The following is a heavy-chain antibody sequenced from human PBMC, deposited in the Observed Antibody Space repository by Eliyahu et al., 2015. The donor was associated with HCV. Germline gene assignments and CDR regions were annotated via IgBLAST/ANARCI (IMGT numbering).Heavy chain of an antibody. J-gene: IGHJ4*02. D-gene: IGHD3-10*01. CDR2: IYYSGST. Sequence: QVQLQESGPGLVKPSQTLSLTCTVSGXSISXGDYYWXWIRQPPGKGLEWIGYIYYSGSTYYNPSLKSRVTISVDTSKNQFSLKLSSVTAADTAVYYCARGLLWFGEPPYYFDYWGQGTLVTVSS. CDR1: GXSISXGDYY. V-gene: IGHV4-30-4*01. CDR3: ARGLLWFGEPPYYFDY.